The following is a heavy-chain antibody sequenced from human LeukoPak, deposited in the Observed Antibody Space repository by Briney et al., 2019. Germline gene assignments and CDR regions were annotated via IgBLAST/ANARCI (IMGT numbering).Heavy chain of an antibody. CDR2: ISSSSSYI. V-gene: IGHV3-21*01. D-gene: IGHD2-2*01. CDR3: ARSTIVVVPAAMGFCCYYYYYMDV. CDR1: EFTFSSYT. J-gene: IGHJ6*03. Sequence: GGSLRLSCAASEFTFSSYTMNWVRQAPGKGLEWVSSISSSSSYIYYADSMKGRFTISRDNAKNSLYLQMNSLRAEDTAVYYCARSTIVVVPAAMGFCCYYYYYMDVWGKGTTVTVSS.